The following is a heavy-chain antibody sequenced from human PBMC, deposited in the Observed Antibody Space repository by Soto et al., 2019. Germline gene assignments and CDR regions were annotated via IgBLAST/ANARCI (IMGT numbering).Heavy chain of an antibody. D-gene: IGHD5-18*01. CDR2: IYHSGST. CDR3: VREGAGGYGLGWFDP. V-gene: IGHV4-31*03. CDR1: GDSISRGGYY. J-gene: IGHJ5*01. Sequence: QVQLQESGPGLVKPSQTLSLTCTVSGDSISRGGYYYNWIRQLPGKGLEWIGYIYHSGSTNYNPSLKSRVTISVDTSKNQLSVEVRSVTAADTAVYYCVREGAGGYGLGWFDPWGQGTLVTVSS.